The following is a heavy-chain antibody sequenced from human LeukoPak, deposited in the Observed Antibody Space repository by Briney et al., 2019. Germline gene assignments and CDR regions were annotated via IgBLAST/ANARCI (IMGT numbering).Heavy chain of an antibody. CDR2: IYYSGTS. CDR1: GDSISSYY. CDR3: AGEDNSSGYRPFDI. D-gene: IGHD3-22*01. J-gene: IGHJ3*02. V-gene: IGHV4-59*01. Sequence: SETLSLTCTVSGDSISSYYWSWIRQPPGKGLEWIGYIYYSGTSKYSPSLKSRVTISVDTSKNQFSLKLSSVTAADTAVYYCAGEDNSSGYRPFDIWGQGTMVTVPS.